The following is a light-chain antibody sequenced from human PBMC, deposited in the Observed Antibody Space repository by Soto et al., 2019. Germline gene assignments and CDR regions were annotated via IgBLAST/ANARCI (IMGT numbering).Light chain of an antibody. CDR3: LLDFRYFWA. J-gene: IGKJ1*01. V-gene: IGKV1-6*01. Sequence: AIQLTQSPSSLYASVGDRVTITCRASQAIRTALGWYQQKPGKVPKLLIYAASILQSGVPSRFSGSGSGTDFTLTICSLQPEDFATYYCLLDFRYFWACGQGTKVEIK. CDR2: AAS. CDR1: QAIRTA.